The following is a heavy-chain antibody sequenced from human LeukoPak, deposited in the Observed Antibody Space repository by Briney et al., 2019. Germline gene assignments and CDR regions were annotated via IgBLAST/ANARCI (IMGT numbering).Heavy chain of an antibody. CDR3: KSGGAAPGSFDY. V-gene: IGHV3-23*01. Sequence: GGSLRLSCAASGFTFSSYAMSWVRQAPGKGLEWVSAISGSGGSTYCADSVKGRFTISRDNAKNSLYLQLNSLRVEDTAVYYCKSGGAAPGSFDYWGQGTLVTVSP. CDR1: GFTFSSYA. CDR2: ISGSGGST. D-gene: IGHD1-1*01. J-gene: IGHJ4*02.